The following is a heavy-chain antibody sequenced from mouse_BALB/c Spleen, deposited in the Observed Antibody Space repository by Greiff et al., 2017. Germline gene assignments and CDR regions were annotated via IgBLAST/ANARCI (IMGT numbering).Heavy chain of an antibody. CDR2: INPSNGRT. Sequence: QVQLQQPGAELVKPGASVKLSCKASGYTFTSYWMHWVKQRPGQGLEWIGEINPSNGRTNYNEKFKSKATLTVDKSSSTAYMQLSSLTSEDSAVYYCARGDDGYSAWFAYWGQGTLVTVSA. CDR1: GYTFTSYW. D-gene: IGHD2-3*01. J-gene: IGHJ3*01. CDR3: ARGDDGYSAWFAY. V-gene: IGHV1S81*02.